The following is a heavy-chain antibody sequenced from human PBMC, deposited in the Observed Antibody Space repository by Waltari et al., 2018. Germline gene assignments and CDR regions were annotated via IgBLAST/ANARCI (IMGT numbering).Heavy chain of an antibody. V-gene: IGHV3-23*03. CDR2: IYSGGST. Sequence: EVQLLESGGGLVQPGGSLRLSCAASGFTFSSYAMSWVRQAPGKGLEWVSVIYSGGSTYYADSVKGRFTISRDNSKNTLYLQMNSLRAEDTAVYYCARGDIVATIMAYWGQGTLVTVSS. J-gene: IGHJ4*02. CDR3: ARGDIVATIMAY. D-gene: IGHD5-12*01. CDR1: GFTFSSYA.